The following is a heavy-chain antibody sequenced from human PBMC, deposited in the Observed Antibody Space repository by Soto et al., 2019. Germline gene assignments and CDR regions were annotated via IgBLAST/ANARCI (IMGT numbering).Heavy chain of an antibody. CDR1: GFTFSDYY. V-gene: IGHV3-11*01. CDR2: ISTSGSTI. Sequence: QVQLVESGGGLVKPGGSLRLSCAASGFTFSDYYMSWIRQAPGKGLEWVSYISTSGSTIYYADSVKGRFTISRDNAKNSLDLQMNSLRAEDTAVYYCARLYYYYSSGYGHDAFDIWGQGTMVTVSS. D-gene: IGHD3-22*01. CDR3: ARLYYYYSSGYGHDAFDI. J-gene: IGHJ3*02.